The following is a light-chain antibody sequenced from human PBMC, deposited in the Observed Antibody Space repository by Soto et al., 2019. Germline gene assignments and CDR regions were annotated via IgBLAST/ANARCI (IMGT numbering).Light chain of an antibody. Sequence: DIQMTPSPSSLSASVVDRVTITCRASQDIKNYLNWYQQKPGKAPNLLIYDASNLKTGVPSRFSGSGSGTHFTFTISSLQPEDVATYYCQHYDHLPPLSFGGGTKVEI. CDR3: QHYDHLPPLS. CDR2: DAS. CDR1: QDIKNY. J-gene: IGKJ4*01. V-gene: IGKV1-33*01.